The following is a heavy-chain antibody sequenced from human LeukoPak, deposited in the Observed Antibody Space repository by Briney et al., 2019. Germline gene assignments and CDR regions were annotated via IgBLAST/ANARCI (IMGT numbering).Heavy chain of an antibody. Sequence: GGSLRLSCAASGFTFSSYDMSWVRQAPGKGLEWVSSISSSSRTIYYADSVKGRFTISRDNAKNSLYLQMNSLRAEDTAVYYCAREWYSYGIDYWGQGTLVTVSS. CDR3: AREWYSYGIDY. D-gene: IGHD5-18*01. CDR1: GFTFSSYD. J-gene: IGHJ4*02. V-gene: IGHV3-48*04. CDR2: ISSSSRTI.